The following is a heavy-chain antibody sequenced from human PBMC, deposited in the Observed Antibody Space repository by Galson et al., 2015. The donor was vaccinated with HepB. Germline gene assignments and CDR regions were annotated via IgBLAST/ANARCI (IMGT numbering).Heavy chain of an antibody. CDR3: ARDQYYYDSSGPPLEMPAFDI. CDR2: ISAYNGNT. CDR1: GYTFTSYG. J-gene: IGHJ3*02. Sequence: QSGAEVKKPGASVKVSCKASGYTFTSYGISWVRQAPGQGLEWMGWISAYNGNTNYAQKLQGRVTMTRDTSISTAYMELSRLRSDDTAVYYCARDQYYYDSSGPPLEMPAFDIWGQGTMVTVSS. D-gene: IGHD3-22*01. V-gene: IGHV1-18*01.